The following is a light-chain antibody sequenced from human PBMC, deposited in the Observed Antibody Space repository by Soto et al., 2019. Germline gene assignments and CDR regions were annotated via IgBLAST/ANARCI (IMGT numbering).Light chain of an antibody. Sequence: IQLTQSPSSLSASVGDRVTITCRASQGIGTYVSWYQQKPGKAPNPLIYAASTLQRGVPSRFSGSGSGTDFTLTISSLQPEDFATYYCQQFNSHPRTFGPGTKVDI. CDR2: AAS. V-gene: IGKV1-9*01. J-gene: IGKJ3*01. CDR3: QQFNSHPRT. CDR1: QGIGTY.